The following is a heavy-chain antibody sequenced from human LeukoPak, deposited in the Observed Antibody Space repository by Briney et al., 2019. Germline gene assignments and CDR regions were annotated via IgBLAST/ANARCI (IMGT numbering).Heavy chain of an antibody. J-gene: IGHJ4*02. D-gene: IGHD3-10*01. CDR2: ISYDGSKK. CDR1: GFTFSGYG. CDR3: ARDGPFSYGSANYYQAVLDY. Sequence: GGSLRLSCAASGFTFSGYGMHWVRQAPGKGLEWVAAISYDGSKKFYVDSVKGRFTISRDNSKNTLYLQMDSLRAEDTAVYYCARDGPFSYGSANYYQAVLDYWGQGTLVTVSS. V-gene: IGHV3-30*03.